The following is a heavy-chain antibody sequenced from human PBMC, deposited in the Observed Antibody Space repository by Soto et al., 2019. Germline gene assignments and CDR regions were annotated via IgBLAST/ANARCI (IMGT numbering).Heavy chain of an antibody. J-gene: IGHJ3*02. V-gene: IGHV4-59*01. CDR3: ASPIDSPGAFDI. Sequence: PSETLSLTCTVSGGSISSYYWSWIRQPPGKGLEWIGCIYYSGGTNYNPSLKSRVTISVDTSKNQFSLKLSSVTAADTAVYYCASPIDSPGAFDIWGQGTMVTVSS. D-gene: IGHD3-16*02. CDR2: IYYSGGT. CDR1: GGSISSYY.